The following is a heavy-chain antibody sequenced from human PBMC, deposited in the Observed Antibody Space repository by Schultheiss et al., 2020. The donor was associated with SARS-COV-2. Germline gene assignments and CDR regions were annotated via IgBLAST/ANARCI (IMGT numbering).Heavy chain of an antibody. V-gene: IGHV4-59*01. J-gene: IGHJ4*02. D-gene: IGHD3-3*01. CDR3: ARVGGEYDFWSGYPYFDY. CDR1: GGSISSYY. Sequence: SETLSLTCTVSGGSISSYYWSWIRQPPGKGLEWIGYIYYSGSTNYNPSLKSRVTISVDTSKNQFSLKLSSVTAADTAVYYCARVGGEYDFWSGYPYFDYWGQGTLVTVSS. CDR2: IYYSGST.